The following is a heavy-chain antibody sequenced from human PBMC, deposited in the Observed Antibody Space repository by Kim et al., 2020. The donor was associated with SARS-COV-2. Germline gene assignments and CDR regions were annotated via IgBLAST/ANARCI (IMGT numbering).Heavy chain of an antibody. CDR1: GFSLSTSGAG. CDR2: IYWDDDK. J-gene: IGHJ4*02. D-gene: IGHD3-3*01. V-gene: IGHV2-5*02. Sequence: SGPTLVKPTQTLTLTCTFSGFSLSTSGAGVGWIRQPPEKALEWLALIYWDDDKRYSPSLKSRLTITKDTSKNQVVLTMTNMDPVDTATYYCVHRGRNNSGYYTFDYWGQGSLVTVSS. CDR3: VHRGRNNSGYYTFDY.